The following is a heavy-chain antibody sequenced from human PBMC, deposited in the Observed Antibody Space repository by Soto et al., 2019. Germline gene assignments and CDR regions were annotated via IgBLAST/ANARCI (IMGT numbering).Heavy chain of an antibody. D-gene: IGHD3-22*01. J-gene: IGHJ4*02. CDR3: ARDTKMLAPLIYMDH. CDR1: GFTFNIYS. V-gene: IGHV3-21*01. Sequence: GGSLRLSCAASGFTFNIYSMNWVRQAPGKGLEWVSSISSRSSNIDYADSVKGRFTISRDNANNSLYLQMNNLSANDTAVYYCARDTKMLAPLIYMDHWGRGTLVTVSS. CDR2: ISSRSSNI.